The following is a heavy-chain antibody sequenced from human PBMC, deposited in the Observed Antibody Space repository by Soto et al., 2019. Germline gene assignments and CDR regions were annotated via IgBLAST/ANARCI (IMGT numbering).Heavy chain of an antibody. CDR3: ARAVAGAGQYDYYGMDV. CDR1: GGTLRSYA. V-gene: IGHV1-69*13. J-gene: IGHJ6*01. D-gene: IGHD6-19*01. CDR2: IIPILGTA. Sequence: APVKGFCKASGGTLRSYAISWVRKDPGQGLEWMGAIIPILGTATYAQKFQGRVTITADESTSTAYMELISLRSEDTAVYYCARAVAGAGQYDYYGMDVWG.